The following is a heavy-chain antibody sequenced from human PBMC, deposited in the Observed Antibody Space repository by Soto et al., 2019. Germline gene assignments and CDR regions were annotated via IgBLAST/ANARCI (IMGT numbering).Heavy chain of an antibody. Sequence: EVQLVESGGGLVQPGGSLRLSCAVSGFTFSSFWMHWVRQAPGEGLVWVSRINTDGSSTSYADSVKGRFTISRDNANNTLYLQMNSLRVDDTAMYYCAKRGVDTFGLSYWGQGTLVTVSS. J-gene: IGHJ4*02. CDR2: INTDGSST. D-gene: IGHD3-10*01. CDR3: AKRGVDTFGLSY. V-gene: IGHV3-74*01. CDR1: GFTFSSFW.